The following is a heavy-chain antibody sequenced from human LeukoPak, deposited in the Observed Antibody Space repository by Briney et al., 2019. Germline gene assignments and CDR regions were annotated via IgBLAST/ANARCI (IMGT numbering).Heavy chain of an antibody. V-gene: IGHV3-30-3*01. D-gene: IGHD3-22*01. Sequence: PGGSLRLSCAASGFTFSSYAMHWVRQAPGKELEWVAVISYDGSNKYYADSVRGRFTISRDNSKNTLYLQMNSLRAEDTAVYYCARGLDVYWGQGTLVTVSS. CDR1: GFTFSSYA. CDR2: ISYDGSNK. J-gene: IGHJ4*02. CDR3: ARGLDVY.